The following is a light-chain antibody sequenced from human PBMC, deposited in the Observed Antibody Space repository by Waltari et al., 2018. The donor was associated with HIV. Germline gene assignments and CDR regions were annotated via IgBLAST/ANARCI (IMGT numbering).Light chain of an antibody. CDR3: QQYYTVPPT. J-gene: IGKJ4*01. CDR1: RTVLYSSDNQNY. V-gene: IGKV4-1*01. Sequence: DIVMTQSPESLAVSLGERATITCTSSRTVLYSSDNQNYLAWYLQRPGQSPRVLLFWASTRACGVPNRFSGSGSGTDFSLTLSSLQADDVGIYYCQQYYTVPPTFGGGTKVEI. CDR2: WAS.